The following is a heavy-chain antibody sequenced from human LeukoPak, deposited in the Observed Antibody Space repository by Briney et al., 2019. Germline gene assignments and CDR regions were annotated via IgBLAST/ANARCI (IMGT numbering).Heavy chain of an antibody. V-gene: IGHV1-2*02. CDR1: GYTFTGYY. CDR3: ARDYLGYCSSTRCYYGWFDP. Sequence: ASVKVSCKASGYTFTGYYMHWVRQAPGQGLEWMGWINPNSGGTNYAQKFQGRVTMTRDTSISTAYMELSRLRSDDTAVYYCARDYLGYCSSTRCYYGWFDPWGQGTLVTVSS. J-gene: IGHJ5*02. CDR2: INPNSGGT. D-gene: IGHD2-2*01.